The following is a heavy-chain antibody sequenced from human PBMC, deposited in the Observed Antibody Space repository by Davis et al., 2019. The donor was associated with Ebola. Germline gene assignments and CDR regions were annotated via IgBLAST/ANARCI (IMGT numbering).Heavy chain of an antibody. J-gene: IGHJ4*02. D-gene: IGHD6-19*01. V-gene: IGHV3-72*01. CDR3: ATGSGSTGWRAFHY. CDR2: ITNKGNNYAT. Sequence: GESLKISCAASGFSFSAHYMDWVRQAPGKGLEWVGRITNKGNNYATEYAASVKGRFTISRDDSRNSLYLQMNSLNTDDTAVYHCATGSGSTGWRAFHYWGQGTLVTVSS. CDR1: GFSFSAHY.